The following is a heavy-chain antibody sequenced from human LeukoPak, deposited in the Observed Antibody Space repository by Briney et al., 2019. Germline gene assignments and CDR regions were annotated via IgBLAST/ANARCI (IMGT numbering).Heavy chain of an antibody. J-gene: IGHJ4*02. CDR2: IYSGGST. D-gene: IGHD6-19*01. Sequence: GGSLRLSCAASGFTVSSNYMSWVRQAPGKGLEWVSVIYSGGSTYYADSVKGRFTISRDNSKNTLYLQMNSLRAEDTAVYYCARDVTSSGWYDYWGQGTLVTVSS. CDR1: GFTVSSNY. CDR3: ARDVTSSGWYDY. V-gene: IGHV3-53*01.